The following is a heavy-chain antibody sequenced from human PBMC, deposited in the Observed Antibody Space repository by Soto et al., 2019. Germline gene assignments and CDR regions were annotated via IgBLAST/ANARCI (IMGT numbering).Heavy chain of an antibody. D-gene: IGHD6-13*01. CDR2: ISYDGTNK. V-gene: IGHV3-30*18. J-gene: IGHJ1*01. CDR3: AKNLYSSSSVQH. CDR1: GFTFSHYG. Sequence: QVQLVESGGGVVQPGRSLRLSCAASGFTFSHYGMHWVRQAPGKGLEWVAAISYDGTNKHYADSVKGRFTISRDNSKNTLFLQMNSLRADDTAVYYCAKNLYSSSSVQHWGQGTLVTVSS.